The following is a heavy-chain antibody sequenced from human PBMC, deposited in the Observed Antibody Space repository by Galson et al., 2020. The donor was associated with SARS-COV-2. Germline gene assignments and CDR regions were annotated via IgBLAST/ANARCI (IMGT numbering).Heavy chain of an antibody. Sequence: TGGSLRLSCAASGFTFSSYEMNWVRQAPGKGLEWVSYISSSGSTIYYADSVKGRFTISRDNAKNSLYLQMNSLRAEDTAVYYCARSYDFWSGYYYYYYYGMDVWGQGTTVTV. J-gene: IGHJ6*02. CDR2: ISSSGSTI. CDR3: ARSYDFWSGYYYYYYYGMDV. CDR1: GFTFSSYE. D-gene: IGHD3-3*01. V-gene: IGHV3-48*03.